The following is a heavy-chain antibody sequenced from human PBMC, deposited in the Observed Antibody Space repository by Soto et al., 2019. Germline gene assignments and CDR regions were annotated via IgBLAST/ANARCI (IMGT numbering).Heavy chain of an antibody. Sequence: QVQLVQSGAEVKKPGSSVKVSCKASGGTFSTYTITWVRQAPGQGLEWMGRIIPIIGIINYAQKFQGRVTINADKSTGTAYMELTRLRADDTAVYYCAGDPDSHYNDSHASSYPWGQGTLVTVSS. J-gene: IGHJ5*02. CDR2: IIPIIGII. D-gene: IGHD3-22*01. V-gene: IGHV1-69*08. CDR3: AGDPDSHYNDSHASSYP. CDR1: GGTFSTYT.